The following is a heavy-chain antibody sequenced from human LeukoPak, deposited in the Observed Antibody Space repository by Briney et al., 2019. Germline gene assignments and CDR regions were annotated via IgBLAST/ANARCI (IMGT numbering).Heavy chain of an antibody. Sequence: GASVKVSCKASGGTFSSYAISWVRQAPGQGLEWMGIINPSGGSTSYAQKFQGRVTMTRDTSTSTVYMELSSLRSEDTAVYYCARSTTLFDYWGQGTLVTVSS. CDR1: GGTFSSYA. CDR3: ARSTTLFDY. J-gene: IGHJ4*02. V-gene: IGHV1-46*01. D-gene: IGHD1-1*01. CDR2: INPSGGST.